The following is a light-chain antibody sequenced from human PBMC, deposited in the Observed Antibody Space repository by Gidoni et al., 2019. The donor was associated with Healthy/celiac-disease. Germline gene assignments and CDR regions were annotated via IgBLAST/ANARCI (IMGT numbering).Light chain of an antibody. V-gene: IGKV3-11*01. J-gene: IGKJ2*01. CDR3: QQRSNWPL. CDR2: EAS. Sequence: EIVLTQSPATLSLSPGERATLSCSASQSVSSYLAWYHQKPGPAPRLLIYEASTRATGIPAWFSGSGSGTDFTLTISSLEPEYFAVYYCQQRSNWPLFGQXTKLEIK. CDR1: QSVSSY.